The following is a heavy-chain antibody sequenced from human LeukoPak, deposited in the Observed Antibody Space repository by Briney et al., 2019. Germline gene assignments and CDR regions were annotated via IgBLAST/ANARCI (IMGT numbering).Heavy chain of an antibody. D-gene: IGHD6-13*01. Sequence: GASVKPSCKTSGYSFTRYYMHWVRQAPGQGLERVGIIDPNDVGTRYAQRFQGRLSLTRDTSTTTVYMELSSLSSEDTAVYYCAREGSWSSLGGYGHWGQGTLVTVSS. J-gene: IGHJ4*02. CDR1: GYSFTRYY. CDR3: AREGSWSSLGGYGH. CDR2: IDPNDVGT. V-gene: IGHV1-46*01.